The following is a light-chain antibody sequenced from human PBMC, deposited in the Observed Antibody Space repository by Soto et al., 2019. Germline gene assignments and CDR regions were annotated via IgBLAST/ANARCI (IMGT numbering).Light chain of an antibody. CDR3: QQYNSWT. CDR2: RAS. CDR1: QSISSW. J-gene: IGKJ1*01. Sequence: DIQMTQSPSTLSASVGDRVTITCRVSQSISSWLAWYQQKAGKAPKLLIYRASSLESGVPSRFNGSGSGTEFTLTITSLQPDDFATYYCQQYNSWTFGQGTKVEIK. V-gene: IGKV1-5*03.